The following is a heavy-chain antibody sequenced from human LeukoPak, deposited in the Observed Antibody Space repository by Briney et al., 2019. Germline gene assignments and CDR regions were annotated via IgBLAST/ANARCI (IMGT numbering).Heavy chain of an antibody. CDR2: ISYDGSNK. CDR3: AMPFVEYSSSWYFDY. CDR1: VSTFSCYV. V-gene: IGHV3-30-3*01. Sequence: GALLRLSCASCVSTFSCYVMHWLRQAPGKGLEWVAVISYDGSNKYYANSVKGRFTIARDTSKNTLYLQMNSLKAEDTAAYYSAMPFVEYSSSWYFDYWGQGTLVTVSS. J-gene: IGHJ4*02. D-gene: IGHD6-13*01.